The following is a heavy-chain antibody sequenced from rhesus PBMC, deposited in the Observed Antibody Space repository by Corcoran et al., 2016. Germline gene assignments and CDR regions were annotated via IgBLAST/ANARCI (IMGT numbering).Heavy chain of an antibody. V-gene: IGHV4-73*01. D-gene: IGHD2-27*01. CDR1: GGSISGYYY. CDR3: ASSGTVITEFDY. CDR2: IYGNSAST. J-gene: IGHJ4*01. Sequence: QVQLQQWGEGLVKPSETLSLTCAVYGGSISGYYYWSWIRQPPGKGLEWIGYIYGNSASTNYNPSRQHRVAISPDTSKNKFFLRLSSVTAAATAVYSCASSGTVITEFDYWGQGVLVTVSS.